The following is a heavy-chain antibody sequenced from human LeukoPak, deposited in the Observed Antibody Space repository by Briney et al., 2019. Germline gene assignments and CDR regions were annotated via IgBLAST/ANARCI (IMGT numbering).Heavy chain of an antibody. Sequence: GGSLRLSCAASGFTFSDYWMSWVRQAPGKGLEWLANIKQTGSEKYYVDSVKGRFTITRDNAKNSLYLQVNSLRAEDTAVYYCARESSTYDSSGYYWGSDAFDIWGQGTMVTVSS. CDR2: IKQTGSEK. V-gene: IGHV3-7*03. J-gene: IGHJ3*02. D-gene: IGHD3-22*01. CDR3: ARESSTYDSSGYYWGSDAFDI. CDR1: GFTFSDYW.